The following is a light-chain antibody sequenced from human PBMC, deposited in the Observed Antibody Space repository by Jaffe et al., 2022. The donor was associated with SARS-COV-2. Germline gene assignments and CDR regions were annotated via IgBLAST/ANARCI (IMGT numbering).Light chain of an antibody. CDR3: QQYNNWPPST. J-gene: IGKJ1*01. CDR2: AAS. Sequence: EIVLTQSPATLSVSPGERATLSCRASQSVSNNIAWYQQKPGQPPRLLIYAASTRATGIPVRFSGSGSGTDFTLTISSLQSEDFAVYFCQQYNNWPPSTFGQGTKV. V-gene: IGKV3-15*01. CDR1: QSVSNN.